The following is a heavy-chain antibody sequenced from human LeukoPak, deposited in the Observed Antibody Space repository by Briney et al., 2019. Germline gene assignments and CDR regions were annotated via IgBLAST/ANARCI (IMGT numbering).Heavy chain of an antibody. CDR3: ARHGECSSTSCLIDY. D-gene: IGHD2-2*01. CDR1: GYSFTSYW. Sequence: GESLKISCKGSGYSFTSYWIVWVRQMPGKGLEWMGSIYPGDSDTRYSPSFQGQVTISADKSISTAYLQWSSLKASDTAMYYCARHGECSSTSCLIDYWGQGTLVTVSS. CDR2: IYPGDSDT. V-gene: IGHV5-51*01. J-gene: IGHJ4*02.